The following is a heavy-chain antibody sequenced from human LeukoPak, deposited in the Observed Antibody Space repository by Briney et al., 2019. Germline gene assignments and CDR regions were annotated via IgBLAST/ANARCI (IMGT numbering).Heavy chain of an antibody. CDR1: GGSISGYY. V-gene: IGHV4-59*01. J-gene: IGHJ4*02. CDR2: IYYSGST. Sequence: SETLSLTCTVSGGSISGYYWSWIRQPPGKGLEWIGYIYYSGSTNYNPSLKGRVTISVDTSKNQFSLKLNSVTAADTAVYYCARTRGATDFDYWGQGALVTVSS. D-gene: IGHD1-26*01. CDR3: ARTRGATDFDY.